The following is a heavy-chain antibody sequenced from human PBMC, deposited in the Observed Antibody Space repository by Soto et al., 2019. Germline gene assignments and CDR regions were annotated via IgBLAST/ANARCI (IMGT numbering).Heavy chain of an antibody. CDR3: AKNGQPPYYYYGMDV. J-gene: IGHJ6*02. V-gene: IGHV1-18*01. CDR1: GYTFSRYG. CDR2: ISGYNGDT. Sequence: QGQLVQSGPEAKKPGASVKVSCKASGYTFSRYGISWVRQAPGQGLEWMGWISGYNGDTKYAQKVKGRVTMSIHTSTYTAYMELRSLTSDDTAIYYCAKNGQPPYYYYGMDVWGQGTTVTVSS. D-gene: IGHD2-8*01.